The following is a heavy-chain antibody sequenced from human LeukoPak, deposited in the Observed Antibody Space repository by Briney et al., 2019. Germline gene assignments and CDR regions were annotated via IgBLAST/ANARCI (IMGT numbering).Heavy chain of an antibody. CDR3: ASWGEGALDN. V-gene: IGHV3-48*01. D-gene: IGHD1-26*01. CDR1: GFTFSSYS. CDR2: ISTSTTTI. Sequence: GGSLRLSCEASGFTFSSYSMNWVRQAPGKELEWISYISTSTTTIYYANSVKGRFTISRDNAKKSLYLQMSSLRVEDTGVYYCASWGEGALDNWGQGTLVTVSS. J-gene: IGHJ4*02.